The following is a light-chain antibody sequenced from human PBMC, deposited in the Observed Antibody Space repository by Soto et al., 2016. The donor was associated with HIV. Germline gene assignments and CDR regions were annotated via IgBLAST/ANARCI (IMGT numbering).Light chain of an antibody. J-gene: IGKJ2*01. CDR1: QSITNY. CDR3: QQSYSIPRT. CDR2: AAS. Sequence: DIQMTQSPSSLSASVGDRVTITCRASQSITNYLNWYQQKPGKAPKLLIYAASSLQSGVPSRFSGRGSGTDFTLTISSLQPEDFATYYCQQSYSIPRTFGPGDRSWRSN. V-gene: IGKV1-39*01.